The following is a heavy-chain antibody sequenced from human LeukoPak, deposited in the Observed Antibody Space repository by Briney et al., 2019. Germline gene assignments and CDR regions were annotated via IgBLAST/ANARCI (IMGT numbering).Heavy chain of an antibody. V-gene: IGHV1-46*01. J-gene: IGHJ6*02. CDR1: GYTFTSYY. D-gene: IGHD2-15*01. CDR3: ARDIVVVVAATQWGMDV. CDR2: INPSGGST. Sequence: ASVKVSCKASGYTFTSYYMHWVRQAPGQGLERMGIINPSGGSTSYAQKFQGRVTMTRDTSTSTVYMELSSLRSEDTAVYYCARDIVVVVAATQWGMDVWGQGTTVTVSS.